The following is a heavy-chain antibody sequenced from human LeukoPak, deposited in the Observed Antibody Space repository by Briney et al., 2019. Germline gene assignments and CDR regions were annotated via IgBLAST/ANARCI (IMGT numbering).Heavy chain of an antibody. CDR3: ARFYGGNPFDY. D-gene: IGHD4-23*01. V-gene: IGHV4-61*05. CDR2: IYYSGST. Sequence: PSETLSLTCTVSGGSISSSSYHWGWIRQPPGKGLEWIGYIYYSGSTNYNPSLKSRVTISVDTSKNQFSLKLSSVTAADTAVYYCARFYGGNPFDYWGQGTLVTVSS. J-gene: IGHJ4*02. CDR1: GGSISSSSYH.